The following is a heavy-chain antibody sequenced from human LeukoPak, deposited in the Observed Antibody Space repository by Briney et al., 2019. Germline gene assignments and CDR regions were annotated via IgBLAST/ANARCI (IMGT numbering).Heavy chain of an antibody. CDR3: ARHLASLGFDY. CDR2: ISSSSSYI. Sequence: PGGSLRLSCAASGFTFSSYSMNWVHQAPGKGLEWVSSISSSSSYIYYADSVKGRFTISRDNAKNSLYLQMNSLRAEDTAVYYCARHLASLGFDYWGQGTLVTVSS. V-gene: IGHV3-21*01. D-gene: IGHD1-26*01. CDR1: GFTFSSYS. J-gene: IGHJ4*02.